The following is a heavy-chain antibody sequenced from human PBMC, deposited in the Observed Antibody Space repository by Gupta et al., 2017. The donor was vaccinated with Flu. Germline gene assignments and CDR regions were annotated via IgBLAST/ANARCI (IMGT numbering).Heavy chain of an antibody. CDR3: ARFHNSWRAFDI. CDR2: ISYNWET. V-gene: IGHV4-39*07. J-gene: IGHJ3*02. Sequence: QVQLLGWGPGLVETSETMSLPCTVSGGSMNSGTYNWGWIRQPPGKGLEWIATISYNWETYYNPSLKSRVTISVDTIKKQFSLKLSSVTAADTAVYSCARFHNSWRAFDIWGQGTVVTVSS. CDR1: GGSMNSGTYN. D-gene: IGHD1-1*01.